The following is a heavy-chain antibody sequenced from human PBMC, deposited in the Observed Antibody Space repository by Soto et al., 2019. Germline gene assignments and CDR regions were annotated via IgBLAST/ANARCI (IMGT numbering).Heavy chain of an antibody. V-gene: IGHV1-24*01. CDR2: FDPEDGET. CDR1: GYTLTELS. Sequence: ASVKVSCKVSGYTLTELSMHWVRQAPGKGLEWMGGFDPEDGETIYAQKFQGRVTMTEDTSTDTAYMELSSLRSEDTAVYYCATDHWGSGSFSYGMDVWGQGTTVTVSS. CDR3: ATDHWGSGSFSYGMDV. D-gene: IGHD3-10*01. J-gene: IGHJ6*02.